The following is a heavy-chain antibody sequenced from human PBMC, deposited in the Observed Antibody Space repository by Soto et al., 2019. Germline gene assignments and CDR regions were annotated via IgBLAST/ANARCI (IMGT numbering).Heavy chain of an antibody. J-gene: IGHJ6*02. V-gene: IGHV3-21*01. Sequence: PGGSLRLSCAASGFSFSSYNMNWVRQAPGKGLEWVSSIRTTSSYISYADSLKGRFTISRDNAKNSLYLQMNSLRAEDTAVYFCARVLAAAMNNYYYAKDVWGQGTTVTVSS. CDR3: ARVLAAAMNNYYYAKDV. D-gene: IGHD2-2*01. CDR2: IRTTSSYI. CDR1: GFSFSSYN.